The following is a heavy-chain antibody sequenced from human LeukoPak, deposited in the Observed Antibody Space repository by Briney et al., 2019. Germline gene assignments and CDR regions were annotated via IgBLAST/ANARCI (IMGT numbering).Heavy chain of an antibody. CDR2: INTNTGNP. V-gene: IGHV7-4-1*02. Sequence: ASVKVSCKASGYTLTSYAMNWVRQAPGQGLEWMGWINTNTGNPTYAQGFTGRFVFSLDTSVSTAYLQISSLKAEDTAVYYCARMFSGVYSSSWFYYYYGMDVWGQGTTVTVSS. J-gene: IGHJ6*02. CDR3: ARMFSGVYSSSWFYYYYGMDV. D-gene: IGHD6-13*01. CDR1: GYTLTSYA.